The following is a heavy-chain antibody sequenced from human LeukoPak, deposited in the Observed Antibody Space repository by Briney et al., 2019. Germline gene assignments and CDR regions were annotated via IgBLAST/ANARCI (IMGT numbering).Heavy chain of an antibody. CDR2: ISYDGSNK. J-gene: IGHJ4*02. Sequence: HPGRSLRLSCAASGFTFSSYAMHWVRRAPGKGLEWVAVISYDGSNKYYADSVKGRFTISRDNSKNTLYLQMNSLRAEDTAVYYCARVGGRWLQSATFDYWGQGTLVTVSS. CDR3: ARVGGRWLQSATFDY. CDR1: GFTFSSYA. V-gene: IGHV3-30-3*01. D-gene: IGHD5-24*01.